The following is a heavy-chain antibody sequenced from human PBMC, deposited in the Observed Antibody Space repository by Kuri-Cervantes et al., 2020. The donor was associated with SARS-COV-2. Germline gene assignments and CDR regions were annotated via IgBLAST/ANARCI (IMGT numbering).Heavy chain of an antibody. D-gene: IGHD1-1*01. J-gene: IGHJ4*02. CDR3: VRDGDHWNFDY. CDR1: GFTFSIYE. V-gene: IGHV3-74*01. CDR2: INPDGSYT. Sequence: GESLKISCAASGFTFSIYEMNWVRQAPGKGLVWVSRINPDGSYTNNADSVKGRFTLSRDNAKNMLFLQMNSLRAEDTAVYYCVRDGDHWNFDYWGQGTLVTVSS.